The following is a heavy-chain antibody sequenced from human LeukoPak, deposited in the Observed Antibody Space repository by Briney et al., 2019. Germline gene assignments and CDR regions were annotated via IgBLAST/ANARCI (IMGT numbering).Heavy chain of an antibody. CDR3: AREVSSWYANWFDP. CDR2: IYYSGST. V-gene: IGHV4-39*07. CDR1: GGSISSSSYY. J-gene: IGHJ5*02. Sequence: SETLSLTCTVSGGSISSSSYYWGWIRQPPGKGLEWIGSIYYSGSTYYNPSLKSRVTISVDTSKNQFSLKLSSVTAADTAVYYCAREVSSWYANWFDPWGQGTLVTVSS. D-gene: IGHD6-13*01.